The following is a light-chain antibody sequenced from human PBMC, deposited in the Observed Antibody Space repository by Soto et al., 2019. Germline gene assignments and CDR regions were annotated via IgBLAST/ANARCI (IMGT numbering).Light chain of an antibody. CDR3: HQYNFWPPAWT. V-gene: IGKV3-15*01. Sequence: PGERATLSCRASQSVSSNLAWYQQKPGQSPRLLIYGTSTRATGIPARFSGSGSGTEFTLTISSLQSEDFAVYYCHQYNFWPPAWTFGQGTKVDIK. CDR2: GTS. J-gene: IGKJ1*01. CDR1: QSVSSN.